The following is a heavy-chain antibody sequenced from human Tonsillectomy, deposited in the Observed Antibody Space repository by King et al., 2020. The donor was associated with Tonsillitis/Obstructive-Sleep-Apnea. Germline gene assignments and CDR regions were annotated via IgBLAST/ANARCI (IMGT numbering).Heavy chain of an antibody. D-gene: IGHD3-3*01. J-gene: IGHJ4*02. CDR1: GGTFSSYA. CDR3: ARGRIFGVVIIPYFDY. CDR2: IIPIFGTA. Sequence: LVQSGSSVKVSCQASGGTFSSYAISWVRQAPGQGLEWMGGIIPIFGTANYAQKFQGRVTITADESTSTDYMELSSLRSEDTAVYYCARGRIFGVVIIPYFDYWGQGTLVTVSS. V-gene: IGHV1-69*01.